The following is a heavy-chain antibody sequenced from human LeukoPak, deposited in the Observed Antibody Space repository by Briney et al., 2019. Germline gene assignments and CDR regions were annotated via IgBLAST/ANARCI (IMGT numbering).Heavy chain of an antibody. CDR1: GFTFSTYA. CDR3: AKDARGSEGF. V-gene: IGHV3-23*01. Sequence: SGGSLRLSCAASGFTFSTYAMSWVRQAPGKGLEWVSAVSSGASSTYYADSVRGRFTISRYNSKNTLYLQMHSLRADDPAVYYCAKDARGSEGFWGQGTLVTVSS. J-gene: IGHJ4*02. CDR2: VSSGASST. D-gene: IGHD3-10*01.